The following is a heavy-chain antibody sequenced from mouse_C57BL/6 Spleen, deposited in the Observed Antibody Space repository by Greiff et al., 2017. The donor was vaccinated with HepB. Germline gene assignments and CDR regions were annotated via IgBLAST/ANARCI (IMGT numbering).Heavy chain of an antibody. CDR2: IDPEDGDT. J-gene: IGHJ3*01. CDR1: GFNIKDYY. Sequence: EVQLQQSGAELVRPGASVKLSCTASGFNIKDYYMHWVKQRPEQGLEWIGRIDPEDGDTEYAPKFQGTATMTADTSSNTAYLQLSSLTSEDTAVYYCTTSGLYDYDRGFAYWGQGTLVTVSA. D-gene: IGHD2-4*01. V-gene: IGHV14-1*01. CDR3: TTSGLYDYDRGFAY.